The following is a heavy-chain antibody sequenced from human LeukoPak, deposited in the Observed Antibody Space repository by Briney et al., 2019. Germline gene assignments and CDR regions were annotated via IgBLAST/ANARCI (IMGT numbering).Heavy chain of an antibody. V-gene: IGHV4-61*01. D-gene: IGHD2-21*01. CDR3: VTYYVYGGGRGH. CDR1: GDSVSSGNYH. Sequence: KSSETLFLICSVSGDSVSSGNYHWSWIRQAPGKGLEWIGQSGHTNYNPSLKSRVIISKDTSKNQFSLTLNTATGADTAMYYCVTYYVYGGGRGHWGPGTLVIVSS. J-gene: IGHJ4*02. CDR2: QSGHT.